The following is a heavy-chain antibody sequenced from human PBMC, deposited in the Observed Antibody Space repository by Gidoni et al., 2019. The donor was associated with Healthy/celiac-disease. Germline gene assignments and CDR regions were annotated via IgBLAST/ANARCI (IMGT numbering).Heavy chain of an antibody. CDR2: ISYDGSNK. V-gene: IGHV3-30-3*01. Sequence: QVQLVESGGGVVQPGRSLRLSCAASGFTFSSYAMHWVRQAPGKGLEWVAVISYDGSNKYYADSVKGRFTISRDNSKNTLYLQMNSLRAEDTAVYYCARKIVWGQGTLVTVSS. J-gene: IGHJ4*02. D-gene: IGHD3-22*01. CDR3: ARKIV. CDR1: GFTFSSYA.